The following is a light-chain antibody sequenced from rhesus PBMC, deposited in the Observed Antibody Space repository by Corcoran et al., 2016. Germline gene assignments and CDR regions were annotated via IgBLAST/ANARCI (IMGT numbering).Light chain of an antibody. CDR1: QGIDKE. CDR3: QQYDDLPFT. V-gene: IGKV1-94*01. Sequence: IQMTQSPSSLSASVGDRDTVTCRASQGIDKEVSWYQQKPGKAPTSLIYATSSLQTGVSSRFSGSGSGTDYTLPISSLQPEDFATYYCQQYDDLPFTFGPGTKLDIK. J-gene: IGKJ3*01. CDR2: ATS.